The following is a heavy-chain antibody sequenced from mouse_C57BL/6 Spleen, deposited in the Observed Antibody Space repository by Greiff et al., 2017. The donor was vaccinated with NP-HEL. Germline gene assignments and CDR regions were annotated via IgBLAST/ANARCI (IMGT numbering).Heavy chain of an antibody. V-gene: IGHV1-64*01. CDR1: GYTFTSYW. Sequence: QVQLQQPGAELVKPGASVKLSCKASGYTFTSYWMHWVKQRPGQGLEWIGMIHPNSGSTNYNEKFKSKATLTVDKSSSTAYMQLSSLTSEDSAVYYCARGDYYYGSSYVGAMDYWGQGTSVTVSS. J-gene: IGHJ4*01. CDR2: IHPNSGST. CDR3: ARGDYYYGSSYVGAMDY. D-gene: IGHD1-1*01.